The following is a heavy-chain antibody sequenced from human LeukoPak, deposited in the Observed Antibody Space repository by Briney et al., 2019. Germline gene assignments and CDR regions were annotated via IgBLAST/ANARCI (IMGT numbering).Heavy chain of an antibody. CDR3: VVRRYIVVVPAGSLNDAFDI. V-gene: IGHV4-39*07. CDR2: IFYSGST. J-gene: IGHJ3*02. D-gene: IGHD2-2*01. Sequence: PSETLSLTCTVSGGSISTSSYYWGWVRQPPGKGLEWIGNIFYSGSTYYSPSLKSRVTISVDTSKNQFSLKLSSVTAADTAVYYCVVRRYIVVVPAGSLNDAFDIWGQGTMVTVSS. CDR1: GGSISTSSYY.